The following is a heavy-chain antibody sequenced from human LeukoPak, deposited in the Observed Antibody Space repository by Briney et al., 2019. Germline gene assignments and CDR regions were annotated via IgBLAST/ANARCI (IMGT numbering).Heavy chain of an antibody. CDR3: ANLRLGVHTKRDY. CDR2: ISSSGSTI. J-gene: IGHJ4*02. V-gene: IGHV3-48*03. CDR1: GFTFSSYE. D-gene: IGHD2-8*01. Sequence: GGSLRLSCAASGFTFSSYEMNWVRQAPGKGLEWMSYISSSGSTIYYADSVKGRFTISRDNAKNSLYLQMNSLRAEDTAVYYCANLRLGVHTKRDYWGQGTLVTVSS.